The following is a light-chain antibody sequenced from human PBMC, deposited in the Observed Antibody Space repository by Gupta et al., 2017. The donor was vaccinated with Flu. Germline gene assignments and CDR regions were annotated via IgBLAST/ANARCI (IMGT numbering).Light chain of an antibody. CDR3: QQYYSTPRT. CDR1: QSILYSSNNKNY. Sequence: DIVMTQSPDSLAVSLGERATINCKSSQSILYSSNNKNYLAWYQQKVGQPPKLLIYWASTRESGVPDRFSGSGSGTDFTLTISSRQAEDVAVYYCQQYYSTPRTFGGGTXVEIK. J-gene: IGKJ4*01. V-gene: IGKV4-1*01. CDR2: WAS.